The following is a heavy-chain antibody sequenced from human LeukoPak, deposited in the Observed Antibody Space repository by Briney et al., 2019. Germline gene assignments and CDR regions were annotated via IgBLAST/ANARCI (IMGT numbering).Heavy chain of an antibody. V-gene: IGHV4-61*08. J-gene: IGHJ4*02. Sequence: PSETLSLTCTVSGDSISSSGYYWGWIRQPPGKGLEWIGYIYYSGSTNYNPSLKSRVTISVDTSKNQFSLKLSSVTAADTAVYYCARAITIFGVALDYWGQGTLVTVSS. D-gene: IGHD3-3*01. CDR3: ARAITIFGVALDY. CDR2: IYYSGST. CDR1: GDSISSSGYY.